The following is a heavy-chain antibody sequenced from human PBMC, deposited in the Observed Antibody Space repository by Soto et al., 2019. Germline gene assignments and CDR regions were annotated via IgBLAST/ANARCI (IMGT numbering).Heavy chain of an antibody. Sequence: PGGSLRLSCAASGLAFNNYDMHWFRQAPGKGLEWVSYISSSGSTIYYADSVKGRFTISRDNAKNSLYLQMNSLRAEDTAVYYCATSGLEIAVAGPPFDYWGQGTLVTVSS. CDR2: ISSSGSTI. J-gene: IGHJ4*02. V-gene: IGHV3-48*03. CDR3: ATSGLEIAVAGPPFDY. D-gene: IGHD6-19*01. CDR1: GLAFNNYD.